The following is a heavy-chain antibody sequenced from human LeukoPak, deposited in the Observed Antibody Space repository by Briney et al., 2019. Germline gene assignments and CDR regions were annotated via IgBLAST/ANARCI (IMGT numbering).Heavy chain of an antibody. J-gene: IGHJ6*03. CDR3: ARGSTHYDFWSSYWGPRYYYYMDV. V-gene: IGHV1-8*03. D-gene: IGHD3-3*01. Sequence: ASVKVSCKASGYTFTSYDINWVRQATGQGLEWMGWMNPNSGNTGYAQKFQGRVTITRNTSISAAYMELSSLRSEDTAVYYCARGSTHYDFWSSYWGPRYYYYMDVWGKGTTVTVSS. CDR2: MNPNSGNT. CDR1: GYTFTSYD.